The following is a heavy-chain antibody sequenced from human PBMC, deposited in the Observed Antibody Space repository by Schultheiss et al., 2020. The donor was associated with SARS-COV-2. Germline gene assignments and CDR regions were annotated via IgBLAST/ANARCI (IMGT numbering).Heavy chain of an antibody. Sequence: ASVKVSCKASGYTFTSYGISWVRQAPGQGLEWMGWMNPNSGNTGYAQKFQGWVTMTRDTSISTAYMELSRLRSDDTAVYYCAREGSGGNWFDPWGQGTLVTVSS. CDR2: MNPNSGNT. D-gene: IGHD2-15*01. V-gene: IGHV1-8*02. CDR1: GYTFTSYG. CDR3: AREGSGGNWFDP. J-gene: IGHJ5*02.